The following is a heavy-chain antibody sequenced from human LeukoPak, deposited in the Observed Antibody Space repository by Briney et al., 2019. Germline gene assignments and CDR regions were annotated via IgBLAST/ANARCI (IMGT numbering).Heavy chain of an antibody. CDR1: GSSFTTYW. CDR2: IYPGDSDT. J-gene: IGHJ5*02. CDR3: ARHKGGYCSSSTCQNWFDP. V-gene: IGHV5-51*01. Sequence: KPGASLQISCKGSGSSFTTYWIGWVRPLPGKGLEWMGIIYPGDSDTRYSPSFQGQVTISADKSISTAYLQWNSLKASDTAMYYCARHKGGYCSSSTCQNWFDPWGQGTLVTVSS. D-gene: IGHD2-2*01.